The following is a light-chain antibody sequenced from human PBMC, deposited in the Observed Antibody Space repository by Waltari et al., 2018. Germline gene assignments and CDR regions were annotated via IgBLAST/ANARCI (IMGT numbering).Light chain of an antibody. CDR3: QQSYSSPRGFT. Sequence: DIQMTQSPSSLSASVGDRATITYRASQSISSYLNWYQQKPGKAPKLLIYAASSLQSGVPSRFSGSGSGTDFTLTISGLQPEDFAIYYCQQSYSSPRGFTFGPGTKVDIK. CDR1: QSISSY. V-gene: IGKV1-39*01. CDR2: AAS. J-gene: IGKJ3*01.